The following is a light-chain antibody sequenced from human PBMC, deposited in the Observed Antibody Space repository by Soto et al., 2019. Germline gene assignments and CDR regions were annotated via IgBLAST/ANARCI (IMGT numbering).Light chain of an antibody. V-gene: IGKV3-15*01. CDR2: DAS. CDR1: QAVGSN. J-gene: IGKJ4*01. Sequence: IVLTQSPATLSVSPGERATLSCRASQAVGSNLAWYQQRPGQAPRLLIYDASTRATGIPHRFRGGGSGTEFTLTISSLQSDDFAVYYCQHFNKWPHMPAFGGGTKLAIK. CDR3: QHFNKWPHMPA.